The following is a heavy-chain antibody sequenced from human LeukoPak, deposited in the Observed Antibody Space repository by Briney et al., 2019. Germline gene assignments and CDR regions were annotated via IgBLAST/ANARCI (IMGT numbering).Heavy chain of an antibody. D-gene: IGHD3-22*01. V-gene: IGHV3-30*04. Sequence: PGGSLRLSCAASGFTFSSYAMHWVRQAPGKGQEWVSGMSFDGTKKYYADSVKGRFTISRDNSKNTLYLQINSLRTEDTAVYYCARANDDYDSTGYQDIYRAFNVWGQGTMLTVSS. CDR2: MSFDGTKK. CDR1: GFTFSSYA. CDR3: ARANDDYDSTGYQDIYRAFNV. J-gene: IGHJ3*01.